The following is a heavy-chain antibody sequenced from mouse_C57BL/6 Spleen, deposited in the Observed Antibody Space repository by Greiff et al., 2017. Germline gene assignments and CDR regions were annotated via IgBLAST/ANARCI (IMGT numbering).Heavy chain of an antibody. Sequence: VQLQQPGAELVKPGASVKMSCKASGYTFTSYWITWVKQRPGQGREWIGDIYPGSGSTNYNEKFKSKATLTVDTSSSTAYMQLSSLTSEDSAVYYCARGITTVVARGYAMDYWGQGTSVTVSS. CDR1: GYTFTSYW. J-gene: IGHJ4*01. CDR3: ARGITTVVARGYAMDY. V-gene: IGHV1-55*01. CDR2: IYPGSGST. D-gene: IGHD1-1*01.